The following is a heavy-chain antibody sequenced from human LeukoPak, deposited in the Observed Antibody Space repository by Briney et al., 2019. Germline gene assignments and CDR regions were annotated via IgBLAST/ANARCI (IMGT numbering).Heavy chain of an antibody. CDR2: IYYSGST. Sequence: PSETLSLTCTVSGGSISSYYWSWIRQPPGKGLEWIGYIYYSGSTNYNPSLKSRVTISVDTSKNQFSLKLSSVTAADTAVYYCARTRVILGAFDIWGQGTMVTVSS. CDR3: ARTRVILGAFDI. D-gene: IGHD4-17*01. J-gene: IGHJ3*02. CDR1: GGSISSYY. V-gene: IGHV4-59*01.